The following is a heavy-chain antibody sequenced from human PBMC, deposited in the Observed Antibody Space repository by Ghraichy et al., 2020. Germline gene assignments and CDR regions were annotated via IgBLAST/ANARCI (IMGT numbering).Heavy chain of an antibody. CDR2: ISSSSSYI. CDR3: ARGFSSSWRYSYYYYGMDV. CDR1: GFTFSSYS. Sequence: GESPNISCAASGFTFSSYSMNWVRQAPGKGLEWVSSISSSSSYIYFADSVKGRFTISRDNAKNSLYLQMNSLRAEDTAVYYCARGFSSSWRYSYYYYGMDVWGQGTTVTVSS. D-gene: IGHD6-13*01. J-gene: IGHJ6*02. V-gene: IGHV3-21*01.